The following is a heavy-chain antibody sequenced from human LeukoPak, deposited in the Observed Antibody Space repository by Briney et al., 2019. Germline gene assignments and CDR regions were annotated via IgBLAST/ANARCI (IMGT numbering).Heavy chain of an antibody. CDR1: GITFGRYA. CDR2: ISASGAT. Sequence: QPGGSLRLSCAASGITFGRYAMSWVRQAPGKELEWVSGISASGATYDADSVKGRFTISRDNSKNTLYLQMNSLRAEDTAVYYCAKDLSHITIFLYSAFDIWGQGTMVTVSS. V-gene: IGHV3-23*01. J-gene: IGHJ3*02. CDR3: AKDLSHITIFLYSAFDI. D-gene: IGHD3-9*01.